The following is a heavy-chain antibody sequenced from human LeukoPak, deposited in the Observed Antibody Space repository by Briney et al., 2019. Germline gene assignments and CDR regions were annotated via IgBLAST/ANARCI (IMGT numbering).Heavy chain of an antibody. CDR2: IYYSGST. CDR3: ARPNYDFWSGYYYYYMDV. J-gene: IGHJ6*03. CDR1: GGSISSYY. V-gene: IGHV4-59*08. Sequence: NPSETLSLTCTVSGGSISSYYWSWIREPPGKGLEWIGYIYYSGSTNYNPSLKSRVTISVDTSTNQFSLKLSSVTAADTAVYYCARPNYDFWSGYYYYYMDVWGKGTTVTVSS. D-gene: IGHD3-3*01.